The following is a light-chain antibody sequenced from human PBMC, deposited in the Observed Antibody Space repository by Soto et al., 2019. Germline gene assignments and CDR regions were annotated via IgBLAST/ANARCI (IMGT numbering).Light chain of an antibody. Sequence: EIVMTQSPATLSVSPWERATLSCRASQSVSINLAWYQQKPGQAPWLLIYGASTRATGIPARFSGSGSGTEFTLTISSLQSEDFAVYYCQQYNNWPPWTFGQGTKVDIK. CDR1: QSVSIN. CDR2: GAS. CDR3: QQYNNWPPWT. J-gene: IGKJ1*01. V-gene: IGKV3-15*01.